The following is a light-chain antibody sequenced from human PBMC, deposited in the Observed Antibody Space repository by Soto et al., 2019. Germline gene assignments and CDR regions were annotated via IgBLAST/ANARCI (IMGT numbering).Light chain of an antibody. CDR3: QQTYSTLSIT. V-gene: IGKV1-39*01. CDR1: ESIARH. Sequence: DIQMTQTRSSLSASVGDRVTITCRASESIARHLNWYQQKPGKAPKLLIYAASSLQNGVPSRFRGGGSGTDFTLTINNLQPEDFATYYCQQTYSTLSITFGQGTRLEIK. CDR2: AAS. J-gene: IGKJ5*01.